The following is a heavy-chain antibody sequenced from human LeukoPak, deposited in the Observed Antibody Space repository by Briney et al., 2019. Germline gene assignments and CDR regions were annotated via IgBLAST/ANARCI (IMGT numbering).Heavy chain of an antibody. J-gene: IGHJ4*02. CDR2: IYHSGST. D-gene: IGHD5-24*01. V-gene: IGHV4-38-2*02. CDR3: ARDVERWLQKYYFDY. CDR1: AYSISSGYY. Sequence: SETLSLTCTVSAYSISSGYYWGWIRQPPGKGLEWIGSIYHSGSTYYNPSLKSRVTISVDTSKNQFSLKLSSVTAADTAVYYCARDVERWLQKYYFDYWGQGTLVTVSS.